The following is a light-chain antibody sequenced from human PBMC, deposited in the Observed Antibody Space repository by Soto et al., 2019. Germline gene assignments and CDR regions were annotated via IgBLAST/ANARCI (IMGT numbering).Light chain of an antibody. V-gene: IGKV1-5*03. CDR2: KAS. CDR1: QSIGSW. J-gene: IGKJ1*01. Sequence: DIQLTHSPSTLSASIGDRVTITCRASQSIGSWLAWYQQRPGKAPNVLIYKASNLERGVPSRFSGSGSETEFTLTISSLQTEDFATYYCQQYSTFPWTFGQGTK. CDR3: QQYSTFPWT.